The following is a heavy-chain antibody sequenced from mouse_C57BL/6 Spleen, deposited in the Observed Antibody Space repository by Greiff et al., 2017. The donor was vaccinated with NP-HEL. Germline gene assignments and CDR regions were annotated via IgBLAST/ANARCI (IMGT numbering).Heavy chain of an antibody. CDR2: IYPGSGST. CDR3: ARMGDLLWFRRPWFAY. D-gene: IGHD2-2*01. J-gene: IGHJ3*01. CDR1: GYTFTSYG. Sequence: VKLQQPGAELVKPGASVKMSCKASGYTFTSYGITWVKQRPGQGLEWIGDIYPGSGSTKYNEKFKSKGTLTVDTSSSTAYMQLSSLTSEDSAVYYCARMGDLLWFRRPWFAYWGQGTLVTVSA. V-gene: IGHV1-55*01.